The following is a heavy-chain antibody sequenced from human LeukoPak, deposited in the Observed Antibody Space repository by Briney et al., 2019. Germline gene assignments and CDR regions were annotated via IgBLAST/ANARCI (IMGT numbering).Heavy chain of an antibody. CDR2: INPNGDRT. V-gene: IGHV1-46*01. CDR1: ENTFTNYY. Sequence: ASVKVSCKASENTFTNYYMHWVRQAPGQGLEWLGLINPNGDRTAYAQNFQGRVTMTRDTSTTTFYLELSSLRSEDTAVYYCARGISGSVSDFDYWGQGTLVTVSS. CDR3: ARGISGSVSDFDY. J-gene: IGHJ4*02. D-gene: IGHD1-26*01.